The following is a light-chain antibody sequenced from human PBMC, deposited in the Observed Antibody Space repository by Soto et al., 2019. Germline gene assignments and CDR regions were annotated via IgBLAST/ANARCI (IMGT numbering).Light chain of an antibody. CDR2: GNS. CDR3: QSYDSSLSGLV. CDR1: SSNSGAGYD. V-gene: IGLV1-40*01. J-gene: IGLJ2*01. Sequence: QSALTQPPSVSGAPGQRVSISCTGSSSNSGAGYDVHWYQQLPGTAPKLLIYGNSNRPSGVPDRFSGSKSGTSASLAITGLHAEDEADYYCQSYDSSLSGLVFGGGTKVTVL.